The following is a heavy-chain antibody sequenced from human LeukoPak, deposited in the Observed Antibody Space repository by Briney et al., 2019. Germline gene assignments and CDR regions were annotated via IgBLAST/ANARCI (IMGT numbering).Heavy chain of an antibody. D-gene: IGHD3-3*01. CDR3: TTDRSEDFWSGYPSFDY. J-gene: IGHJ4*02. CDR2: IKSKTDGGTT. V-gene: IGHV3-15*01. CDR1: GFTFSNAW. Sequence: GGSLRLSCAASGFTFSNAWMSWVRQAPGKGLEWVGRIKSKTDGGTTDYAAPVKGRFTISRDDSKNTLYLQMNSLKTEDTAVYYCTTDRSEDFWSGYPSFDYWGQGTLVTVSS.